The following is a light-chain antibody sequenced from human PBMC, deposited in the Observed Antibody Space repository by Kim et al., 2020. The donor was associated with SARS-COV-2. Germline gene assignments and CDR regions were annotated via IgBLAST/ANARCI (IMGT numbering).Light chain of an antibody. CDR3: QQRSNWLT. Sequence: SLSPRDRATLSCRASQSVSSYLAWYQQKPGQAPRLLIYDASTRATGIPARFSGSGSGTDFTLTISSLEPEDFAVYYCQQRSNWLTFGGGTKVDIK. V-gene: IGKV3-11*01. CDR1: QSVSSY. J-gene: IGKJ4*01. CDR2: DAS.